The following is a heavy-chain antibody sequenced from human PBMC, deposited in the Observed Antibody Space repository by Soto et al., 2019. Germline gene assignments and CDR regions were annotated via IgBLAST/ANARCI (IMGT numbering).Heavy chain of an antibody. CDR3: ARMEAVVNSNWFDP. J-gene: IGHJ5*02. CDR2: IYHSGST. V-gene: IGHV4-4*02. Sequence: SETLSLTCAVSGGSISSSNWWSWVRQPPGKGLEWIGEIYHSGSTNYNPSLKSRVTISVDKSKNQFSLKLSSVTAADTAVYYCARMEAVVNSNWFDPWGQGTLVTVSS. D-gene: IGHD5-18*01. CDR1: GGSISSSNW.